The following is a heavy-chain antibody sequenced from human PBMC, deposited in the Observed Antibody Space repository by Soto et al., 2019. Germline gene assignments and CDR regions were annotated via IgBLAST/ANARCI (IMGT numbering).Heavy chain of an antibody. CDR3: ARGETWQLVDL. V-gene: IGHV4-59*13. CDR1: GDSTINSY. CDR2: LSYNGGT. Sequence: SETLSLTCTVSGDSTINSYWSWIRQAPGKGPEWLGYLSYNGGTNHNPSLQGRATMSVDTSQNRFSLNLNSVTAADTAVYYCARGETWQLVDLWGQGILGTVSS. D-gene: IGHD6-6*01. J-gene: IGHJ5*02.